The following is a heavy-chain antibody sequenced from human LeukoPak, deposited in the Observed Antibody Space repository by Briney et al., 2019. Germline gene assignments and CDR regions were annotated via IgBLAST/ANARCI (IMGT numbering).Heavy chain of an antibody. CDR2: IIPILGIA. V-gene: IGHV1-69*04. J-gene: IGHJ4*02. CDR1: GGTFSSYA. D-gene: IGHD3-10*01. CDR3: ATAEIMVRGVMMYYFDY. Sequence: ASVKVSCTASGGTFSSYAISWVRQAPGQGLEWMGRIIPILGIANYAQKFQGRVTITADKSTSTAYMELSSLRSEDTAVYYCATAEIMVRGVMMYYFDYWGQGTLVTVSS.